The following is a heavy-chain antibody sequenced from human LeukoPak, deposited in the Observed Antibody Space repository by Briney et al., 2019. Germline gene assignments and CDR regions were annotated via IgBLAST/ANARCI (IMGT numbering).Heavy chain of an antibody. J-gene: IGHJ5*02. CDR3: ARRGSMTTVVTAFDP. V-gene: IGHV4-59*08. D-gene: IGHD4-23*01. CDR2: IFYSGST. Sequence: PSETLSLTCTVSGGSMRSYYWSWIRQPPGKGLEWIGYIFYSGSTNYNPSLKSRVTISVDTSKNQFSLKLSSVTAADTAVYYCARRGSMTTVVTAFDPWGQGTLVTVSS. CDR1: GGSMRSYY.